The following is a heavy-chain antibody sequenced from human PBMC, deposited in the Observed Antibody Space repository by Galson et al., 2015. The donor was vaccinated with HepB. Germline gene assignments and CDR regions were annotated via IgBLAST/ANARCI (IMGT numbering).Heavy chain of an antibody. V-gene: IGHV1-46*04. Sequence: SVKVSCKASGYTFTSYYMHWVRQAPGQGLEWMGIINPSGGSTSYAQKLQGRVTMTRDTSTSTVYMELSSLRSEDTAVYYCAREHCSSKDYYYGMDVWGQGTTVTVSS. CDR2: INPSGGST. D-gene: IGHD2-2*01. J-gene: IGHJ6*02. CDR3: AREHCSSKDYYYGMDV. CDR1: GYTFTSYY.